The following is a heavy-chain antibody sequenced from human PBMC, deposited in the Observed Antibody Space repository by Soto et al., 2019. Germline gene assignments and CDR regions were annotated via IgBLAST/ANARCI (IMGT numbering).Heavy chain of an antibody. CDR1: GGSISSGDYY. V-gene: IGHV4-30-4*01. J-gene: IGHJ4*02. D-gene: IGHD5-12*01. Sequence: QVQLQESGPGLVKPSQTLSLTCTVSGGSISSGDYYWSWIRQPPGKGLEWIGYMYYSGSTYYNPSLKSRVTISVDTSKNQFSLKLSSVTAADTAVNYCARWLGYGPHFDYWGQGTLVTVSS. CDR2: MYYSGST. CDR3: ARWLGYGPHFDY.